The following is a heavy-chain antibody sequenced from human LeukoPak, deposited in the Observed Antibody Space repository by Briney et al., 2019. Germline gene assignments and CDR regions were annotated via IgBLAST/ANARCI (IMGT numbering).Heavy chain of an antibody. Sequence: PSETLSLTCTVSGGSISSGSYYWSWIRQPAGKGLEWIGRIYTSGSTNYNPSLKSRVTISVDTSKNQFSLKLSSVTAADTAVYYCARAAEYSSSWKTFVIDYWGQGTLVTVSS. CDR3: ARAAEYSSSWKTFVIDY. J-gene: IGHJ4*02. CDR2: IYTSGST. D-gene: IGHD6-13*01. V-gene: IGHV4-61*02. CDR1: GGSISSGSYY.